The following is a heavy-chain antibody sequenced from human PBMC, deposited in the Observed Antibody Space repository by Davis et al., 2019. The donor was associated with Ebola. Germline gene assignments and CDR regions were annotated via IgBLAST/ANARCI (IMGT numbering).Heavy chain of an antibody. V-gene: IGHV1-18*01. J-gene: IGHJ6*02. Sequence: ASVKVSCKASGYTFTSYGITWVRQAPGQGLEWMGWISAYNGNTNYAQKFQDRVTITRDRSMSTAYMELSSLRSEDTAMYYCASAGLSGYDSFGMDVWGQGTTVTVSS. CDR1: GYTFTSYG. CDR2: ISAYNGNT. D-gene: IGHD5-12*01. CDR3: ASAGLSGYDSFGMDV.